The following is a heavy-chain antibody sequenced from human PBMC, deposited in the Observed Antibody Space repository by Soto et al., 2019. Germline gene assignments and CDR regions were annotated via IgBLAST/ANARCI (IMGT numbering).Heavy chain of an antibody. CDR1: GGTFNSYR. Sequence: QVQLVQSGAEVKKPGSSVEVSRKSSGGTFNSYRISWVRQAPGQGLEWMGGLIPIFGTPNYAQKFQGRLTVTADESTSTVYMELSSLRSEDTAMYYCAREKFSNYFDPWGQGSLVTVSS. V-gene: IGHV1-69*01. CDR3: AREKFSNYFDP. D-gene: IGHD4-4*01. J-gene: IGHJ5*02. CDR2: LIPIFGTP.